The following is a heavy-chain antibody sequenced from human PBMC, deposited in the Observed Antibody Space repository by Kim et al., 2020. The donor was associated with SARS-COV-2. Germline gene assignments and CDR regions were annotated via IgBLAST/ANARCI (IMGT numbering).Heavy chain of an antibody. V-gene: IGHV3-21*01. Sequence: GGSLRLSCAASGFTFSSYSMNWVRQAPGKGLEWVSSISSSSSYIYYADSVKGRFTISRDNAKNSLYLQMNSLRAEDTAVYYCARDRFTLFQRGYSGYDRPRGAFDIWGQGTMVTVSS. D-gene: IGHD5-12*01. CDR2: ISSSSSYI. CDR3: ARDRFTLFQRGYSGYDRPRGAFDI. CDR1: GFTFSSYS. J-gene: IGHJ3*02.